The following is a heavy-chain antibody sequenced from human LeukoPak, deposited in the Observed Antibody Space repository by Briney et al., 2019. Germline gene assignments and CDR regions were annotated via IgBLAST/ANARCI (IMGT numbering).Heavy chain of an antibody. V-gene: IGHV5-10-1*01. Sequence: GESLRISCKGSGYSFTSYWINWVRQMPGKDLEWMGRIDPSDSYTNYSPSFQGHVTISADKSISTASLQWSSLKASDTAMYYCASAVVVAATREGAFDIWGQGTWSPSLQ. CDR3: ASAVVVAATREGAFDI. CDR2: IDPSDSYT. CDR1: GYSFTSYW. D-gene: IGHD2-15*01. J-gene: IGHJ3*02.